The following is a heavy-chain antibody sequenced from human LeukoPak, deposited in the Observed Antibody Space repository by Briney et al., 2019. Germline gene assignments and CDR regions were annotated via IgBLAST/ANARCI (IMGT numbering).Heavy chain of an antibody. V-gene: IGHV3-7*01. CDR1: GFTFSSYA. CDR3: ARLWGDATIFDL. J-gene: IGHJ4*02. D-gene: IGHD5-12*01. Sequence: PGGSLRLSCAASGFTFSSYAMSWVRQAPGKGLEWVANINRDGSVKYYVDSVKGRFTVSRDNAKNSLYLQTNSLRVEDTAVYYCARLWGDATIFDLWGQGTLVTVSS. CDR2: INRDGSVK.